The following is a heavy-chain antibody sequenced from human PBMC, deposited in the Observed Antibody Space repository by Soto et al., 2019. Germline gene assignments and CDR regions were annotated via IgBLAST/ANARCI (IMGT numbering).Heavy chain of an antibody. Sequence: QVQLQESGPGLVKPSQTLSLTCTVSGGSISSGGYYWSWIRQHPGKGLEWIGYIYYSGSTYYNPSLKSRVTISVDTSKNQFSLKLSSVTAADTAVYYCARDRGYCSSTRCYAPRWFDPWGQGTLVTVSS. CDR3: ARDRGYCSSTRCYAPRWFDP. J-gene: IGHJ5*02. D-gene: IGHD2-2*01. CDR1: GGSISSGGYY. CDR2: IYYSGST. V-gene: IGHV4-31*03.